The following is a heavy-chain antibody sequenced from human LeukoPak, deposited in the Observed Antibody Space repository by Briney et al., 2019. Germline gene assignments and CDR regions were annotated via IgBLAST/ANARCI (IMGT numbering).Heavy chain of an antibody. Sequence: PSETLSLTCTVSGGSISSYYWSWIRQPPGKGLEWIGYIYYSGSTNYNPSLTSRVTISADTSKNKFSLNLSSVTAADTAVYYCARQNRAYFASGSYFDYWGQGTLVTVSS. CDR3: ARQNRAYFASGSYFDY. CDR1: GGSISSYY. CDR2: IYYSGST. D-gene: IGHD3-10*01. J-gene: IGHJ4*02. V-gene: IGHV4-59*08.